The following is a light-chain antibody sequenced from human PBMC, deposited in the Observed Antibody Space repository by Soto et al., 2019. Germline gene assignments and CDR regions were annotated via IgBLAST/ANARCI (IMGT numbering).Light chain of an antibody. J-gene: IGLJ1*01. CDR2: DVT. V-gene: IGLV2-14*03. Sequence: QSVLTQPASVSGSPGQSITISCTGTSSDVGGYDYVSWYQHNPGKAPKLMIYDVTNRPSGVSNRFSGSKSGNTASLTISGLQAEDEADYYCSSYASGITLYVFGTGTKLTVL. CDR1: SSDVGGYDY. CDR3: SSYASGITLYV.